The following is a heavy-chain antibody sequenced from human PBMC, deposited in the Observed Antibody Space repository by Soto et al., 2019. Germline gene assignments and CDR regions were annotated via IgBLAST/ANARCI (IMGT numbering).Heavy chain of an antibody. CDR1: GFTFSTYG. V-gene: IGHV3-23*01. CDR2: LSGSGRST. Sequence: EVQVLESGGGLVQPGGSLRLSCAASGFTFSTYGMSWVRQAPGKGLEGVSNLSGSGRSTYYTDSVKGRFTISRDNSKNTLYLQMNSLRAEDTAVYYCGKRPLPEGLQGTLGAFDFWGQGTMVTVSS. J-gene: IGHJ3*01. CDR3: GKRPLPEGLQGTLGAFDF.